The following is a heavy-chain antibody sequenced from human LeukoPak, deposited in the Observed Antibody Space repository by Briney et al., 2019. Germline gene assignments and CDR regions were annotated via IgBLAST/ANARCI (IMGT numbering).Heavy chain of an antibody. D-gene: IGHD6-19*01. CDR2: ISSSSSSV. CDR3: ARPPYNSGWYYFDX. CDR1: GFTFSDSY. Sequence: GGSLRLSCVASGFTFSDSYMSWIRQAPGKGLEWVSYISSSSSSVYYADSVKGRFTISRDNAKNSLYLQMNSLRAEDTAVYYCARPPYNSGWYYFDXWGQGTLVTVSS. V-gene: IGHV3-11*04. J-gene: IGHJ4*02.